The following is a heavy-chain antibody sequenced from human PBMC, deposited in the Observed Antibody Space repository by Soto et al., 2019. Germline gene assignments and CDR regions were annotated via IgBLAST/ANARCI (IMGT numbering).Heavy chain of an antibody. J-gene: IGHJ5*02. CDR3: TTDRNWFDP. CDR1: GLTFSTAW. Sequence: EVQLVESGGGLVKAGESLTLSCAASGLTFSTAWMAWVRQAPGEGLEWFGRLKSRGDGGAADYASSVKGRFTMSRDDSRDTMYLQMNSLKTEDTGVYYCTTDRNWFDPWGQGTLVTVSS. CDR2: LKSRGDGGAA. V-gene: IGHV3-15*01.